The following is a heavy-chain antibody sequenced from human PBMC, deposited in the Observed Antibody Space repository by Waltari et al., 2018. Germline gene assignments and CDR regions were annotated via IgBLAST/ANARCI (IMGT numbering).Heavy chain of an antibody. V-gene: IGHV3-7*01. J-gene: IGHJ4*02. CDR2: IKQDGSEK. CDR3: ARDSSGYYYGDYFDY. CDR1: GFTFSSYW. D-gene: IGHD3-22*01. Sequence: EVQLVESGGGLVQPGGSLRLSCAASGFTFSSYWMSWVRQAPGKGLEWVANIKQDGSEKYYVDSVKGRFTISRDNAKNSLYLQMNSLRAEDTAVYYCARDSSGYYYGDYFDYWGQGTLVTVSS.